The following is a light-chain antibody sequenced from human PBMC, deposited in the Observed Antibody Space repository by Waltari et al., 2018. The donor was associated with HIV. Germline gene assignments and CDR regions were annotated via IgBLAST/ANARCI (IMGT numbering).Light chain of an antibody. CDR1: SSNLGRNY. CDR3: AAWDHGLTGPNWV. CDR2: RSD. Sequence: QSVLTQPPSTSGTPGQGVTHSCSGSSSNLGRNYVYRYRHLPGTTPKLLIYRSDQRPSGVPYRFSASKSGTSASLAISGLQSEDEAVYYCAAWDHGLTGPNWVFGGGTRLTVL. J-gene: IGLJ3*02. V-gene: IGLV1-47*01.